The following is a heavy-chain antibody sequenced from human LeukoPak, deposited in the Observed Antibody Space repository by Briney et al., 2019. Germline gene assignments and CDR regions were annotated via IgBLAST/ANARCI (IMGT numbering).Heavy chain of an antibody. CDR2: ISSSGSTI. Sequence: GGSLRLSCAASGFTFSDYYMSWIRQAPGKGLEWVSYISSSGSTIYYADSVEGRFTISRDNAKNSLYLQMNSLRAEDTAVYYCARVARGPFNYYYYYMDVWGKGTTVTVSS. D-gene: IGHD3-16*01. J-gene: IGHJ6*03. CDR1: GFTFSDYY. V-gene: IGHV3-11*01. CDR3: ARVARGPFNYYYYYMDV.